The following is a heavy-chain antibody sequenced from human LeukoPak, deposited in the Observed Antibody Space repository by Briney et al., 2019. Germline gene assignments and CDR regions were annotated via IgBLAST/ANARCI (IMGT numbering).Heavy chain of an antibody. CDR1: GYRFTSYW. D-gene: IGHD1-26*01. CDR2: IYPGDSET. V-gene: IGHV5-51*01. J-gene: IGHJ4*02. CDR3: ARTLYSGSFLSYFDY. Sequence: GEPLNISGKGSGYRFTSYWSGWAGQMPAKGQEWRGIIYPGDSETRYSASFQGHVTISADKSISSAYLQWRSLKASDTAMYYCARTLYSGSFLSYFDYWGQGTLVTVSS.